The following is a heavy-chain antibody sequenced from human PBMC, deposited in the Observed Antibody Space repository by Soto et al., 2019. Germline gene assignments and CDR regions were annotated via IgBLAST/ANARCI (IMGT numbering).Heavy chain of an antibody. D-gene: IGHD3-3*01. Sequence: EEQLLESGGDLVQPGGSLRLSCAASGFTFSSYAMSWVRQAPGKGLEWVSSIYSSGDRIYYADSVKGRFTISRDNSKNTLDLQMNSLGAEDTPVYYCAKGPISPYGMDVW. CDR2: IYSSGDRI. CDR1: GFTFSSYA. J-gene: IGHJ6*01. CDR3: AKGPISPYGMDV. V-gene: IGHV3-23*01.